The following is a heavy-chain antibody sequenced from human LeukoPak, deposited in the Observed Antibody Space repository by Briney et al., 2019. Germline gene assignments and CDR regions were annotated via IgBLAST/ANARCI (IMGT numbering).Heavy chain of an antibody. Sequence: PGRSLRLSCAASGSTFSSYGMHWVRQAPGKGLEWVAVISYDGSNKYYADSVKGRFTISRDNSKNTLYLQMNSLRAEDTAVYYCAKGMFAYYYDSSGETFDYWGQGTLVTVSS. D-gene: IGHD3-22*01. CDR1: GSTFSSYG. J-gene: IGHJ4*02. CDR2: ISYDGSNK. V-gene: IGHV3-30*18. CDR3: AKGMFAYYYDSSGETFDY.